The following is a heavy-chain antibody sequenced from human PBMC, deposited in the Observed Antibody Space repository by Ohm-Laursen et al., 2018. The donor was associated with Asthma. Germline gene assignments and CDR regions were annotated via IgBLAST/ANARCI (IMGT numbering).Heavy chain of an antibody. J-gene: IGHJ5*02. CDR3: ARERSGLFDP. CDR1: GGSISSGGYY. D-gene: IGHD6-25*01. CDR2: IYYSGST. Sequence: PSDTLSLTCTVSGGSISSGGYYWSWVRQHPGKGLEWIGYIYYSGSTYYNPSLRSRVTISVDTSKNQFSLKLSSVTAADTAVYYCARERSGLFDPWGQGTLVTVSS. V-gene: IGHV4-31*03.